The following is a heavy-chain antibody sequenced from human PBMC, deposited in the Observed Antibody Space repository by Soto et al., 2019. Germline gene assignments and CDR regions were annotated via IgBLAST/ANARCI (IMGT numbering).Heavy chain of an antibody. Sequence: QITLKESGPTLVKPTQTLTLTCTFSGFSLSTTGVGVGWIRQPPGKALEGLALIYWDDEKRYSPSLTTRLTSTKDTSKNQVVLTMTNMHPVDTGTYFCAYRPSLDWGHFDSWGQGTLVTVSS. D-gene: IGHD7-27*01. CDR1: GFSLSTTGVG. J-gene: IGHJ4*02. V-gene: IGHV2-5*02. CDR3: AYRPSLDWGHFDS. CDR2: IYWDDEK.